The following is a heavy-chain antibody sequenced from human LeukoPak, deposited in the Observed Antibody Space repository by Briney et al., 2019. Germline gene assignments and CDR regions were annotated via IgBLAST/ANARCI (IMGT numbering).Heavy chain of an antibody. CDR1: GFPFSDFA. Sequence: PGGPLSLSCAVSGFPFSDFAMSWVRQAPGKGLEWVSTISGGGDNTYFADSVKGRFTISRDNSKNTLFLQMVSLRAEDTAVYYCAKFEGALLGNYYMDGWGKGTTVTVSS. D-gene: IGHD4/OR15-4a*01. J-gene: IGHJ6*03. CDR3: AKFEGALLGNYYMDG. CDR2: ISGGGDNT. V-gene: IGHV3-23*01.